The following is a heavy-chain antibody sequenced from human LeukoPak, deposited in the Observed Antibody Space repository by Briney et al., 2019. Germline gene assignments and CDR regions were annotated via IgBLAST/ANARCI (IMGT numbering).Heavy chain of an antibody. J-gene: IGHJ4*02. CDR1: GFTFDDYA. D-gene: IGHD3-10*01. CDR3: AKDMRGGQRRFDY. V-gene: IGHV3-9*01. CDR2: ISWNSGSV. Sequence: GGSLRLSCVASGFTFDDYAMNWVRQVPGKGLEWVSGISWNSGSVDYADSVKGRFTISRDNAKNSLYLQMNSLRAEDTALHYYAKDMRGGQRRFDYWGQGTLVTVSS.